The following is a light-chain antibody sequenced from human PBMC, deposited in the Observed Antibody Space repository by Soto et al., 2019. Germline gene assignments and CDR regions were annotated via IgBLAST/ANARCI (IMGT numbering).Light chain of an antibody. J-gene: IGLJ2*01. CDR3: SSFTGTTTLVV. V-gene: IGLV2-14*01. CDR2: DVK. CDR1: RSDIGSHNS. Sequence: QSVLTQIASVSGSPGQSITISCIGTRSDIGSHNSVSWYQQHPGKAPKLLLYDVKNRPSGVSYRFSGSKSGNTASLTISGLQAEDEADYYCSSFTGTTTLVVFGGGTKLTVL.